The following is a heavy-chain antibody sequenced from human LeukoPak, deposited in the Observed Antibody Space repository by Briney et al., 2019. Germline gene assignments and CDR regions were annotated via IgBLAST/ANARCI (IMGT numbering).Heavy chain of an antibody. V-gene: IGHV4-61*05. Sequence: SETLSLTCTVSGGSISSSSYYWGWIRQPPGKGLEWIGYIYYSGSTKYNPSLKSRVTISVDTSKNQFSLKLRSVTAADTAVYYCARGAGAGYNLEPFDYWGQGTLVTVSS. CDR3: ARGAGAGYNLEPFDY. CDR1: GGSISSSSYY. CDR2: IYYSGST. J-gene: IGHJ4*02. D-gene: IGHD5-24*01.